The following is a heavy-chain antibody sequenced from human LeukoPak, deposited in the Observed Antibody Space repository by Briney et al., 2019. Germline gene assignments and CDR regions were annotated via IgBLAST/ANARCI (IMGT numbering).Heavy chain of an antibody. J-gene: IGHJ4*02. CDR3: GRDSRWAQPDY. D-gene: IGHD5-24*01. CDR2: LTSSGAST. CDR1: GFTFTHYG. V-gene: IGHV3-23*01. Sequence: GGSLRLSCAASGFTFTHYGMNWVRQAPGKGLEWVSGLTSSGASTYYADSVKGRFTISRDNSKNTVYLQINSLTAEDTAVYYCGRDSRWAQPDYWGQGTLVTVSS.